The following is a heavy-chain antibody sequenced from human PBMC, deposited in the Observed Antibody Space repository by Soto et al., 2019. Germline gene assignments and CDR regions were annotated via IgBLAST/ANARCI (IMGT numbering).Heavy chain of an antibody. CDR1: GFTLSSYS. D-gene: IGHD3-3*01. J-gene: IGHJ4*01. CDR2: VSSTSSTI. CDR3: ARGRVVSPPGTNLDY. V-gene: IGHV3-48*01. Sequence: GGSLRLSCAASGFTLSSYSMNWVRQPPGKGLEWVSYVSSTSSTIYYADSVKGRFTISRDNAMNSVYLQMNSLRAEDTALYYCARGRVVSPPGTNLDYWGQGTLVTVSS.